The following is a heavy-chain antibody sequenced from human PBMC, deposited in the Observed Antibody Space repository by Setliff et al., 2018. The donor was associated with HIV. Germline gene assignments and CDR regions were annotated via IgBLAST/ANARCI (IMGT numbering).Heavy chain of an antibody. CDR2: IYYTGIT. J-gene: IGHJ4*02. Sequence: KPSETLSLTCTVSGDSISIYYWSWIRQPPGKGLEWIGYIYYTGITTYNPSLKSRVTISVDTSKNQFSLKLSSVTAADTAVYYCAGGGYYDILTGYSNGFDYWGQGTLVTVSS. D-gene: IGHD3-9*01. V-gene: IGHV4-59*01. CDR1: GDSISIYY. CDR3: AGGGYYDILTGYSNGFDY.